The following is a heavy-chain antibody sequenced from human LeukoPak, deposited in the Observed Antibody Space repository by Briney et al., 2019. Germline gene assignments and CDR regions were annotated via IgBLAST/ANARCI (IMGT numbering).Heavy chain of an antibody. CDR2: TYYRSKWNN. CDR1: GDSVSSNSAA. J-gene: IGHJ4*02. Sequence: SQTLSLTCAISGDSVSSNSAAWNWIRQSPSRGLEWLGRTYYRSKWNNEYTESVKSRLIINPDTSKNQFSLQLNSVTPDDTAVYYCVRGYRYAHDFWGQGTLVTVSS. CDR3: VRGYRYAHDF. V-gene: IGHV6-1*01. D-gene: IGHD5-18*01.